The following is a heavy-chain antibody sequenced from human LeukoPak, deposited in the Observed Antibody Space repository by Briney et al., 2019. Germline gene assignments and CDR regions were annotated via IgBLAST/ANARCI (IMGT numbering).Heavy chain of an antibody. Sequence: GGSLRLSCAASGFTFSNAWMSWVRQAPGKGLEWVGRIKSKTDGGTTDYAAPVKGRFTISRDDSKNTLYLQMNSLKTEDTAVYYCTTDLPPTVVTAIPENDAFDIWGQGTMVTVSS. J-gene: IGHJ3*02. V-gene: IGHV3-15*01. CDR1: GFTFSNAW. CDR3: TTDLPPTVVTAIPENDAFDI. D-gene: IGHD2-21*02. CDR2: IKSKTDGGTT.